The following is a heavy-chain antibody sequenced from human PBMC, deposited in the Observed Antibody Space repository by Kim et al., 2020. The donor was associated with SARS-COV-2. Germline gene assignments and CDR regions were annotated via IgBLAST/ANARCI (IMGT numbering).Heavy chain of an antibody. J-gene: IGHJ3*02. CDR3: ARVRRGEGDAFDI. CDR1: GFTFSSYS. Sequence: GGSLRLSCAASGFTFSSYSMNWVRQAPGKGLEWVSSISSSSSYIYYADSVKGRFTISRDNAKNSLYLQMNSLRAEDTAVYYCARVRRGEGDAFDIWGQGTMVTVSS. V-gene: IGHV3-21*01. CDR2: ISSSSSYI. D-gene: IGHD2-21*01.